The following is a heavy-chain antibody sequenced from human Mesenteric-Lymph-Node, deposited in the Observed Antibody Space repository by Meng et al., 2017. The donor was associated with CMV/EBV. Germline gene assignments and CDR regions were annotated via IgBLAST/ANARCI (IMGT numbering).Heavy chain of an antibody. CDR3: ARVSDCSSTSCYHEDAFDI. Sequence: GESLKISCAASGFTISEYAMHWVRQATGKGLEWVSAIGTAGDTYYPGSVKGRFTISRENAKNSLYLQMNSLRAGDTAVYYCARVSDCSSTSCYHEDAFDIWGQGTMVTVSS. CDR2: IGTAGDT. J-gene: IGHJ3*02. V-gene: IGHV3-13*01. D-gene: IGHD2-2*01. CDR1: GFTISEYA.